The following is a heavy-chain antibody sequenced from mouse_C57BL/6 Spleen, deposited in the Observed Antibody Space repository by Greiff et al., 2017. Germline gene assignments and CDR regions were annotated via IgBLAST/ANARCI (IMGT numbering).Heavy chain of an antibody. Sequence: EVKLLESGPELVKPGASVKMSCKASGYTFTDYNMHWVKQSHGKSLEWIGYINPNNGGTSYNQKFKGKATLTVNKSSSTAYMELRSLTSEDSAVYYCARIHYDYDGAYWGQGTLVTVSA. CDR2: INPNNGGT. CDR1: GYTFTDYN. J-gene: IGHJ3*01. CDR3: ARIHYDYDGAY. V-gene: IGHV1-22*01. D-gene: IGHD2-4*01.